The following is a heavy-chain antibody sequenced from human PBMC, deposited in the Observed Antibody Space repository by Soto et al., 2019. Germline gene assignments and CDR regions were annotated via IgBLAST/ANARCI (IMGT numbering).Heavy chain of an antibody. CDR3: ARGYRSSTSCHRGNYYGMDV. CDR2: INHSGST. D-gene: IGHD2-2*01. V-gene: IGHV4-34*01. Sequence: SETLSLTCAVYGGSFSGYYWSWIRQPPGKGLEWIGEINHSGSTNYNPSLKSRVTISVDTSKNQFSLKLSSVTAADTAVYYCARGYRSSTSCHRGNYYGMDVWGQGTTVTVSS. J-gene: IGHJ6*02. CDR1: GGSFSGYY.